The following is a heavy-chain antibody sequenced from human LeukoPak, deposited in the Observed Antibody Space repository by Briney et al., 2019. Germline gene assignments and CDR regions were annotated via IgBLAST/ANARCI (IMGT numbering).Heavy chain of an antibody. Sequence: PGGSLTLSCAASGFTFSAYSMNWVRQAPGKGLEGVANTNQDGSEKYYANSVKGRFNISRDNAKNSLYLQMNGLRAADTAVYYCAKQLSSHANWGQGTLVTVSS. CDR1: GFTFSAYS. CDR2: TNQDGSEK. CDR3: AKQLSSHAN. J-gene: IGHJ4*02. D-gene: IGHD5-18*01. V-gene: IGHV3-7*01.